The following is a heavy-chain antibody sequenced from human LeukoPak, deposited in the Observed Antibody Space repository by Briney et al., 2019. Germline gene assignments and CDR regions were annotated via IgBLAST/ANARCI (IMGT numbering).Heavy chain of an antibody. Sequence: SETLSLTCTVSGGSISSYYWSWIRQPAGKGLEWIGRIYTSGSTNYNPSLKSRVTMSVDTSKNQFSLKLSSVTAADTAVYYCARDFCSGGSCYSDFWGQGTLVTVPS. D-gene: IGHD2-15*01. CDR2: IYTSGST. V-gene: IGHV4-4*07. CDR3: ARDFCSGGSCYSDF. CDR1: GGSISSYY. J-gene: IGHJ4*02.